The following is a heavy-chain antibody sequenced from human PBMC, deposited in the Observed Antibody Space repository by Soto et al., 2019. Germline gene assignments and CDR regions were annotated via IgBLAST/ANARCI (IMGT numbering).Heavy chain of an antibody. CDR1: GFTFSSYA. V-gene: IGHV3-30-3*01. Sequence: QVQLVESGGGVVQPGRSLRLSCAASGFTFSSYAMHWVRQAPGKGLEWVAVISYDGSNKYYADSVKGRFTISRDNSKNTLYLQMNSLRAEDTAVYYWARGAMYYYDSSGQYYFDYWGQGTLVTVSS. CDR3: ARGAMYYYDSSGQYYFDY. J-gene: IGHJ4*02. D-gene: IGHD3-22*01. CDR2: ISYDGSNK.